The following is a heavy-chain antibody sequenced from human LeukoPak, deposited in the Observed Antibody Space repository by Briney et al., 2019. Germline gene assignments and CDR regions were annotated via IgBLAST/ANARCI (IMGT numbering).Heavy chain of an antibody. D-gene: IGHD2-15*01. V-gene: IGHV3-23*01. CDR3: ARARRGYYYDN. Sequence: GGSLRLSCSASGFTFSSYAMSWDRQAPGKGLEWISSITTSGDVTHNTDSVKGRFSISRDNSKNTHYLQMNSLRAEDTAIYYCARARRGYYYDNWGQGTLVTVSS. J-gene: IGHJ4*02. CDR1: GFTFSSYA. CDR2: ITTSGDVT.